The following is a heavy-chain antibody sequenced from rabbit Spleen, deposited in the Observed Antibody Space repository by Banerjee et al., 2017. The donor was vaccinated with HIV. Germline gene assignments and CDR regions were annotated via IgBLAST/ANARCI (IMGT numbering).Heavy chain of an antibody. D-gene: IGHD4-2*01. J-gene: IGHJ3*01. CDR3: ARADGGSMTRLDL. CDR2: IYADSSGST. V-gene: IGHV1S40*01. Sequence: QSLEESGGDLVKPGGSLTLTCTASGFDFSSYGVSWVRQAPGKGLEWIACIYADSSGSTYYASWAKGRVTISKTSSTTVTLQMTSLTAADTATYFCARADGGSMTRLDLWGQGTLVTVS. CDR1: GFDFSSYG.